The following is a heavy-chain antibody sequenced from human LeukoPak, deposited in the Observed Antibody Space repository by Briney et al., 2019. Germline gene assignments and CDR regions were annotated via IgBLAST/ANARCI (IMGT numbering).Heavy chain of an antibody. CDR3: ARQPPQYYGMDV. V-gene: IGHV4-4*07. CDR1: GGSFSNYY. Sequence: SETLSLTCTVSGGSFSNYYWSWIRQLAGKGLEWIGRIYTSGSTNYNPSVKSRVTMSVDTSNNQFSLKLTSVTAADTAVYYCARQPPQYYGMDVWGQGTTVTVSS. CDR2: IYTSGST. D-gene: IGHD1-14*01. J-gene: IGHJ6*02.